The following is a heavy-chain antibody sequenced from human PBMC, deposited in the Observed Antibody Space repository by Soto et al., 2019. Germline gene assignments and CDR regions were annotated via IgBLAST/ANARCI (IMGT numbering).Heavy chain of an antibody. CDR1: GYTFTSYG. J-gene: IGHJ4*02. D-gene: IGHD3-9*01. V-gene: IGHV1-18*01. Sequence: ASVKVSCKASGYTFTSYGISWVRQAPGQGLEWMGWISAYNGNTNYAQELQGRVTMTTDTSTSTAYMELRSLRSDDTAVYYCARVLDDILTGYSSDYWGQGTLVTVSS. CDR2: ISAYNGNT. CDR3: ARVLDDILTGYSSDY.